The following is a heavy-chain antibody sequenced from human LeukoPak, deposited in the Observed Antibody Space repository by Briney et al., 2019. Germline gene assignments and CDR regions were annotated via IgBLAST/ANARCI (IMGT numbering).Heavy chain of an antibody. CDR2: IYYSGST. CDR1: GGSISSGDYY. J-gene: IGHJ4*02. Sequence: SQTLSLTCTVSGGSISSGDYYWSWIRQPPGKGLEWIGYIYYSGSTYYNPSLKSRVTISVDTSKNQFSLKLSSVTAADTAVYYCARGMTTVSLPFDYWGQGTLVTVSS. CDR3: ARGMTTVSLPFDY. D-gene: IGHD4-17*01. V-gene: IGHV4-30-4*01.